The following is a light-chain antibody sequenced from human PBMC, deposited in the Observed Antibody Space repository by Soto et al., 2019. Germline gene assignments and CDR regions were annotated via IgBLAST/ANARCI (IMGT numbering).Light chain of an antibody. CDR2: AVT. Sequence: QSALTQPASVSGSAGQSITISCSGTMRDVGAYNLVSWYQQHPGTAPKLIIYAVTERPSGVPDRFSGSKSGNTASLTVSGLQTEDEADYYCSSHAGNNNYVFGTGTKVTVL. CDR3: SSHAGNNNYV. CDR1: MRDVGAYNL. V-gene: IGLV2-8*01. J-gene: IGLJ1*01.